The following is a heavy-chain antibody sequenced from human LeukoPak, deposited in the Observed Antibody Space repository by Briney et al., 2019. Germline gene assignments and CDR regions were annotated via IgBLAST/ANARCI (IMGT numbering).Heavy chain of an antibody. J-gene: IGHJ2*01. CDR3: ARSSGLPAAGTLWYFDL. Sequence: GGSLRLSCAASGFTFSSYGMHWVRQAPGQGLEWMGIINPSGGSPSYAQKFQGRVTMTRDTSTSTVYLELSSLRSEDTAVYYCARSSGLPAAGTLWYFDLWGRGTLVTVSS. D-gene: IGHD6-13*01. CDR2: INPSGGSP. CDR1: GFTFSSYG. V-gene: IGHV1-46*01.